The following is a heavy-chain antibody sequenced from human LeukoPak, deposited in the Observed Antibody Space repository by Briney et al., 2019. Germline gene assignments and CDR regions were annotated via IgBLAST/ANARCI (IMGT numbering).Heavy chain of an antibody. J-gene: IGHJ6*03. CDR3: ARTAAAVHYYYYYYMDV. D-gene: IGHD6-13*01. Sequence: ASVKVSCKASGYTFTSYGISWVRQASGQGLEWMGWISAYNGNTNYAQKLQGRVTMTTDTSTSTAYMELRSLRSDDTAVYYCARTAAAVHYYYYYYMDVWGKGTTVTVSS. V-gene: IGHV1-18*01. CDR1: GYTFTSYG. CDR2: ISAYNGNT.